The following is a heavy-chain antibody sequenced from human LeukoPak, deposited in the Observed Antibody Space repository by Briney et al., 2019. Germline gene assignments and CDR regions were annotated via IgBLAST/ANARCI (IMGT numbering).Heavy chain of an antibody. J-gene: IGHJ4*02. CDR1: GYTFTSYG. V-gene: IGHV1-18*01. Sequence: ASVKVSCKASGYTFTSYGISWVRQAPGQGLEWMGWISAYNGNTNYAQRLQGRVTMTTDTSTSTAYMELRSLRSDDTAVYYCATTPRSSWDPNFDYWGQGTLVTVSS. CDR3: ATTPRSSWDPNFDY. CDR2: ISAYNGNT. D-gene: IGHD6-13*01.